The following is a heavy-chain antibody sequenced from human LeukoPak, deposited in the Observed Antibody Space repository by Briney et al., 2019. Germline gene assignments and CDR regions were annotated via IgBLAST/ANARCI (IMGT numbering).Heavy chain of an antibody. Sequence: SETLSLTCTVSGGSISNYYWNWIRQPPGKGLEWIGYIYYTGSTNYNPSLKSRVTMSVDTSKNQFSLNLKSVTPEDTAVYYCASGLGTWVFDYWGQGTLVTVSS. CDR3: ASGLGTWVFDY. CDR2: IYYTGST. J-gene: IGHJ4*02. D-gene: IGHD3/OR15-3a*01. CDR1: GGSISNYY. V-gene: IGHV4-59*01.